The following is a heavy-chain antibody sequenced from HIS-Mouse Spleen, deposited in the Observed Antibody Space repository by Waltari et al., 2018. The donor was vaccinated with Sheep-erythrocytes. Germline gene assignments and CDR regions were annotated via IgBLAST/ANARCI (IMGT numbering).Heavy chain of an antibody. CDR2: IYPGDSDT. CDR1: GYSFTSYW. D-gene: IGHD5-12*01. J-gene: IGHJ4*02. Sequence: EVQLVQSGAEVKKPGESLKISCKGSGYSFTSYWIGWVRQMPGKGLEWMGIIYPGDSDTRYSPSFQGQVTISADKSISTAYLQWSSLKASDTAMYYCARPFYVDIVATTLFDYWGQGTLVTVSS. V-gene: IGHV5-51*01. CDR3: ARPFYVDIVATTLFDY.